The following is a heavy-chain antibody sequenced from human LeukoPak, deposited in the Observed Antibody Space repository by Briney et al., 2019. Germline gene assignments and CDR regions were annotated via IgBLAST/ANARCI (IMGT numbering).Heavy chain of an antibody. V-gene: IGHV4-39*01. CDR3: ARLSASGSFEAFDI. Sequence: PSETLSLTCTVSGGSISSSSYYWGWIRQPPGKGLVWIGSIYYSGSTYYNPSLKSRVTISVDTSKNQFSLKLSSVTAADTAVYYCARLSASGSFEAFDIWGQGTMVTVSS. J-gene: IGHJ3*02. D-gene: IGHD3-22*01. CDR2: IYYSGST. CDR1: GGSISSSSYY.